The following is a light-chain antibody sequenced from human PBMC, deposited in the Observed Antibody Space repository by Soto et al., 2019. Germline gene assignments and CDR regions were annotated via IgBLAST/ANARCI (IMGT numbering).Light chain of an antibody. J-gene: IGKJ1*01. CDR1: QTIYKY. Sequence: DIQITQSPTSLSSSVLDRGTITCLASQTIYKYLSWFQQKPWKAPKSLIYVASSLQSGVPSRFSGSGSGTEFTLTISSLQPDDFATYYCQQYISYSWTFGQGTKVDIK. CDR3: QQYISYSWT. CDR2: VAS. V-gene: IGKV1-16*01.